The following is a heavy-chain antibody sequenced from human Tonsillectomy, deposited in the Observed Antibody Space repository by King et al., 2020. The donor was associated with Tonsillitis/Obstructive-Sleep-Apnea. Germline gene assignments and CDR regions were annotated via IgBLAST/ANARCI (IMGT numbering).Heavy chain of an antibody. J-gene: IGHJ3*01. CDR1: GGSISSSSYY. Sequence: QLQESGPGLVKPSETLSLTCTVSGGSISSSSYYWGWIRQPPGKGLEWIGSIYYSGNTFYNPSLQSRVTIAVDTSKNQFSLKLSSVTAADTAVYYCARLCRDDLWSGPPFEIWGQGTMVTVSS. V-gene: IGHV4-39*01. CDR3: ARLCRDDLWSGPPFEI. D-gene: IGHD3-3*01. CDR2: IYYSGNT.